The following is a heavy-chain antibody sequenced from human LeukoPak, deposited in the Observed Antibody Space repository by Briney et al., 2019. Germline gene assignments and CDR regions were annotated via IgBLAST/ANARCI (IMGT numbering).Heavy chain of an antibody. CDR1: GGSISSYY. J-gene: IGHJ5*02. D-gene: IGHD3-9*01. Sequence: SETLSLTCTVSGGSISSYYWGWIRQPAGNGLEWIGRNYTSGSTNYNPSLQSRVTMSVDTSKNQFSLRLSSVTAADTAIYYCARESYSYEILTGYQSATWFDPWGQGILVTVSS. CDR2: NYTSGST. V-gene: IGHV4-4*07. CDR3: ARESYSYEILTGYQSATWFDP.